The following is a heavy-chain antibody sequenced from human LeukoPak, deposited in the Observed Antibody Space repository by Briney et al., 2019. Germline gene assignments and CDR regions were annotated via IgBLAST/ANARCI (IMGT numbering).Heavy chain of an antibody. Sequence: SETLSLTCTVSGGSISSYYWSWIRQPPGKGLEWIGYIYYSGSTNYNPSLKSRVTISVDTSKNQFSLKLSSVTAADTAVYYCARNGGGSDGYDCGGGAFDYWGQGTLVTVSS. V-gene: IGHV4-59*01. D-gene: IGHD5-12*01. CDR1: GGSISSYY. CDR2: IYYSGST. J-gene: IGHJ4*02. CDR3: ARNGGGSDGYDCGGGAFDY.